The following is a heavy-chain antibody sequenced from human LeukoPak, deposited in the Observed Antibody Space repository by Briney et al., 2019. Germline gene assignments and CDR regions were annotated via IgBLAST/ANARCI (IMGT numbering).Heavy chain of an antibody. CDR2: IYPGDSDT. V-gene: IGHV5-51*01. CDR1: GYSFSNYW. Sequence: GESLKISCQGSGYSFSNYWIAWVRQMPGKGLEWMGIIYPGDSDTRYSPSFQGQVTISADKSIRTAYLQWSSLKASDTAMYYCARYCSGGTCHQGIDYWGQGTLVTVSS. D-gene: IGHD2-15*01. J-gene: IGHJ4*02. CDR3: ARYCSGGTCHQGIDY.